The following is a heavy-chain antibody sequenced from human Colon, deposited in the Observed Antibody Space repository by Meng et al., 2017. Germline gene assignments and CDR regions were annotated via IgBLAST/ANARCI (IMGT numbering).Heavy chain of an antibody. CDR2: IAHTGRN. Sequence: QMQLRESCPGLVKRSGRLSRSCAVSGASISTTNWWSWFRQSPGKGREWIGEIAHTGRNNYNRSLKSRVSISMDKSKNHFSLNVTSVTAADTAVYYCGTTDINYCPIHYWGQGTLVTVSS. V-gene: IGHV4-4*02. CDR1: GASISTTNW. D-gene: IGHD1/OR15-1a*01. CDR3: GTTDINYCPIHY. J-gene: IGHJ4*02.